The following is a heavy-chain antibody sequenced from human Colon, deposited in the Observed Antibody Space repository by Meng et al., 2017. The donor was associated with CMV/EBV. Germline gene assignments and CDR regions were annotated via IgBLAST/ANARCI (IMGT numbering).Heavy chain of an antibody. D-gene: IGHD3-3*01. CDR3: AKDYRKRFWPENFDY. V-gene: IGHV3-30*02. CDR1: GFSFSSGG. CDR2: IRHDGDSK. J-gene: IGHJ4*02. Sequence: GSLRLSCAASGFSFSSGGMHWVRQAPGKGLEWVAFIRHDGDSKWYADSVKGRFTISRDNSKNTLYLQMNSLRPDDTAVYYCAKDYRKRFWPENFDYWGQGTLVTVSS.